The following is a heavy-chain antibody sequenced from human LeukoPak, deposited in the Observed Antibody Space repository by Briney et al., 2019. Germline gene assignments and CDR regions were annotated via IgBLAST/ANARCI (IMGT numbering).Heavy chain of an antibody. CDR1: GYTFTSYD. J-gene: IGHJ5*02. CDR2: MNPNSGNT. CDR3: ARGPNKSDGGNSGSAWFDP. Sequence: ASVKVSCKASGYTFTSYDINWVRQATGQGLEWVGWMNPNSGNTGYAQKFQGRVTMTRNTSISTAYMELSSLRSEDTAVYYCARGPNKSDGGNSGSAWFDPWGQGTLVTVSS. V-gene: IGHV1-8*01. D-gene: IGHD4-23*01.